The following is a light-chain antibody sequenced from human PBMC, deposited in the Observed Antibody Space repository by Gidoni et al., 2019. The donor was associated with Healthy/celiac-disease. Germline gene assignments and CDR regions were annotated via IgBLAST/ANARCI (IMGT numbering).Light chain of an antibody. Sequence: DIQLTQSPSFLSASVGDRVTITCRASQGISSYLAWYQQKPGKAPKLLIYAASTLQSGVPSRFSGSGSGTEFTLTISSLQPEDFATYYCQHLNSYPLTYTFGQGTKLEIK. V-gene: IGKV1-9*01. CDR1: QGISSY. CDR2: AAS. CDR3: QHLNSYPLTYT. J-gene: IGKJ2*01.